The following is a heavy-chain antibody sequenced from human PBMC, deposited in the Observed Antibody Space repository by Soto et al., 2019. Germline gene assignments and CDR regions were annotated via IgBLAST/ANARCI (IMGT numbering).Heavy chain of an antibody. CDR2: ITYDGDET. CDR1: GFDFEDYT. Sequence: PVGSVRLSCVASGFDFEDYTMHWVRQAPGKGLECVSRITYDGDETYYADSVRGRFTMSRDNSKNSLFLLMNNLTPEDTAVYCCAKDEAYYFDHWGQGTLVTVSS. J-gene: IGHJ4*02. V-gene: IGHV3-43*01. CDR3: AKDEAYYFDH.